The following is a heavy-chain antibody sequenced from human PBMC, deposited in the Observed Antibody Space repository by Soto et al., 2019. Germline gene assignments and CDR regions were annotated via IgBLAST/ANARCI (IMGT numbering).Heavy chain of an antibody. J-gene: IGHJ4*02. CDR1: GGSFKSGSYS. D-gene: IGHD3-3*01. Sequence: LCLTCTVSGGSFKSGSYSWSWIRQPPGKGLEWIGYVYHTGRTSYNPSLKSRVSISMDTSKNQFSLNLDSVTAAATAVYFCARDFAYFDSWGQGTLVTVSS. CDR2: VYHTGRT. V-gene: IGHV4-61*01. CDR3: ARDFAYFDS.